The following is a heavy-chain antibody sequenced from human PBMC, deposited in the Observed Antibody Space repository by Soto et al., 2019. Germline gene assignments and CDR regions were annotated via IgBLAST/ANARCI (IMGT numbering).Heavy chain of an antibody. CDR3: ARRSDSADAFDI. CDR2: IISDGSST. CDR1: GFTFSSYW. J-gene: IGHJ3*02. D-gene: IGHD3-22*01. V-gene: IGHV3-74*01. Sequence: EVQLVESGGGLVQPGGSLRLSCAASGFTFSSYWMHWVRQAPGTGLVWVSRIISDGSSTSYADSVKGRFTISRDNAKNTLYLQMNSLRGEDTAVYYCARRSDSADAFDIWGQGTMGTVSS.